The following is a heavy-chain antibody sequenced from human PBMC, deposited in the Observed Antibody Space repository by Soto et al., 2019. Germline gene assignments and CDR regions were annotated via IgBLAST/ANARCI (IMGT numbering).Heavy chain of an antibody. D-gene: IGHD2-15*01. CDR3: AKDKGAVVVAATLDY. Sequence: GGSLRLSCAASGFTFDDYAMHWVRQAPGKGLEWVSGISWNSGSIGYADSVKGRFTISRDNAKNSLYLQMNSLRAEDTALYYCAKDKGAVVVAATLDYWGQGTLVTVSS. CDR1: GFTFDDYA. J-gene: IGHJ4*02. CDR2: ISWNSGSI. V-gene: IGHV3-9*01.